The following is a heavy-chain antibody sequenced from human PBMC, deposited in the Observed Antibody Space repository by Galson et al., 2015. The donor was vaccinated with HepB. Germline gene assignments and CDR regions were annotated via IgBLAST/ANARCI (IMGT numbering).Heavy chain of an antibody. J-gene: IGHJ4*02. CDR2: IRSKTANFAT. Sequence: SLRLSCAASGFTFSGSAIHWVRQAPGKGPEWVGRIRSKTANFATEYVESVEGRFTISRDDSKNTAYLHMNSLKTEDTAIYYCTRLGDFSGCSSRWGQGTLVTVSS. D-gene: IGHD6-13*01. CDR1: GFTFSGSA. CDR3: TRLGDFSGCSSR. V-gene: IGHV3-73*01.